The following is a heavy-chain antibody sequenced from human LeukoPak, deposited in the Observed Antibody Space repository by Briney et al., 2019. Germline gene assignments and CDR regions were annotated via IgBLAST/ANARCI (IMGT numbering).Heavy chain of an antibody. V-gene: IGHV5-51*01. J-gene: IGHJ6*02. D-gene: IGHD4-17*01. CDR3: ARHLATVTTSRQYYFYGMDV. Sequence: GESLQISCKASGYSFTFTKNWIGWVRQVPGKGLEFMGIIYPVDSDTRYIPSFQGQVTISVDKSISTAYLQWSSLKDSDTAIYYCARHLATVTTSRQYYFYGMDVWGQGTTVTVSS. CDR2: IYPVDSDT. CDR1: GYSFTFTKNW.